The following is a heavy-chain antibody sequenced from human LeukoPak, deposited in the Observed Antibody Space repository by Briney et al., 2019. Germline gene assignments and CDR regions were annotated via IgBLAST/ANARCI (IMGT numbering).Heavy chain of an antibody. J-gene: IGHJ5*02. Sequence: SVKVSCKASGGTFSRYAISWVRQAPGQGLEWMGGIIPIFGTANYAQKFQGRVTITADESTSTAYMELSSLRSEDTAVYYCVRGRTGENWFDPWGQGPRVTVSS. CDR1: GGTFSRYA. CDR3: VRGRTGENWFDP. V-gene: IGHV1-69*13. D-gene: IGHD1-26*01. CDR2: IIPIFGTA.